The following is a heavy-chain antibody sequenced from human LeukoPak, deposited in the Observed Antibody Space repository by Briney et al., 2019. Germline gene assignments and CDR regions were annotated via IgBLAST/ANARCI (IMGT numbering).Heavy chain of an antibody. CDR2: INPNSGGT. Sequence: ASVKVSCKASGYTFTGYYMHWVRQAPGQGLEWMGWINPNSGGTNYGQKFQGRVTMTRDTSISTAYMELSRLRSDDTAVYYCARGPPAAISNYYYYYMDVWGKGTTVTVSS. V-gene: IGHV1-2*02. CDR1: GYTFTGYY. D-gene: IGHD2-2*01. J-gene: IGHJ6*03. CDR3: ARGPPAAISNYYYYYMDV.